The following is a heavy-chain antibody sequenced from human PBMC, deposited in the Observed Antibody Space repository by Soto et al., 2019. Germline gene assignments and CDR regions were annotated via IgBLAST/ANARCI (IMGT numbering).Heavy chain of an antibody. Sequence: GESLKISCKGSGYSFTSYWISWVRQMPGKGLEWMGRIDPSDSYTNYSPSFQGHVTISADKSISTAYLQWSSLKASDTAMYYCARRQMATITGYYYGMDVWGQGTTVTVSS. J-gene: IGHJ6*02. V-gene: IGHV5-10-1*01. CDR1: GYSFTSYW. D-gene: IGHD5-12*01. CDR3: ARRQMATITGYYYGMDV. CDR2: IDPSDSYT.